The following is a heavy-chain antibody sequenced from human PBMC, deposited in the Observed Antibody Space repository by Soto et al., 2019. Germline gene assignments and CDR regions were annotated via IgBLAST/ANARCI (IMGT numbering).Heavy chain of an antibody. Sequence: QVQLVQSGAEVKKPGASVKVSCKASGYTFTSYDTKWVRRATGQGLEWMGWMNPNGANTGYAQKFQGRVTMTRNTSICTASTELCRPRSEDTGVYYCAGVGVRGMDVWGQGTTVTVSS. D-gene: IGHD3-16*01. V-gene: IGHV1-8*01. CDR2: MNPNGANT. J-gene: IGHJ6*02. CDR3: AGVGVRGMDV. CDR1: GYTFTSYD.